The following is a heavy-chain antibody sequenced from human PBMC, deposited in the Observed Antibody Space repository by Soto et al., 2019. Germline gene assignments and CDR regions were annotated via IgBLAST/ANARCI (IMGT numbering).Heavy chain of an antibody. CDR3: ARASGDYGNYYLDS. J-gene: IGHJ4*02. CDR2: IYHSAYT. Sequence: PSETLSLTCAVSGGSISSGDYSWSWIRQPPGKGLEFIGYIYHSAYTYYIPSLKGRVTISVDGSKNQFSLKLNSVTAADTAVYYCARASGDYGNYYLDSWGQGILVTVSS. CDR1: GGSISSGDYS. V-gene: IGHV4-30-2*01. D-gene: IGHD4-17*01.